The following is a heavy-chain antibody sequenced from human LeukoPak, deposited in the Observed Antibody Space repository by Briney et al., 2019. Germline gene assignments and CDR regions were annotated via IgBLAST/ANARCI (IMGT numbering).Heavy chain of an antibody. CDR1: GGSFSDYY. J-gene: IGHJ4*02. CDR3: ASHYSSGSYRYTGSFDS. D-gene: IGHD3-16*02. V-gene: IGHV4-34*01. CDR2: INHSGTT. Sequence: PSETLSLTCAVYGGSFSDYYWSWIRQPPGKGLEWIGEINHSGTTNYSPSLKSRVSISVDTSKNQFSLTLNSVTGADAAMYYCASHYSSGSYRYTGSFDSWGQGMLVNVSS.